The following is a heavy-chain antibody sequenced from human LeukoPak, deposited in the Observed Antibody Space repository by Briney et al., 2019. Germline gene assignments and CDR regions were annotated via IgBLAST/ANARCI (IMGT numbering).Heavy chain of an antibody. CDR1: GGSISSYY. V-gene: IGHV4-59*01. Sequence: SKTLSLTCTVSGGSISSYYWSWIRQPPGKGLEWIGYIYYSGSTNYNPSLKSRVTISVDTSKNQFSLKLSSVTAADTAVYYCARAVLGYCSSTSCYPYEDYWGQGTLVTVSS. J-gene: IGHJ4*02. CDR3: ARAVLGYCSSTSCYPYEDY. CDR2: IYYSGST. D-gene: IGHD2-2*01.